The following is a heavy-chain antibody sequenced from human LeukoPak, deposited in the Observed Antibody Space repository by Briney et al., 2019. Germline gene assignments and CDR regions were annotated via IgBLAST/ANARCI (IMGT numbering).Heavy chain of an antibody. J-gene: IGHJ6*03. CDR2: INSDGSST. V-gene: IGHV3-74*01. CDR1: GFTFSSYW. Sequence: PGGSLRLSCAASGFTFSSYWMHWVRQAPGKGLVWVSRINSDGSSTSYADSVKGRFTISRDNAKNSLYLQMNSLRAEDTAVYYCARLYSSSWYGFRGYYMDVWGKGTTVTVSS. CDR3: ARLYSSSWYGFRGYYMDV. D-gene: IGHD6-13*01.